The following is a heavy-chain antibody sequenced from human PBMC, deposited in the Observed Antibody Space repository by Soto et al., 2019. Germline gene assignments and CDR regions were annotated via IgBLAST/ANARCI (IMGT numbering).Heavy chain of an antibody. CDR2: IYYSGST. J-gene: IGHJ4*02. V-gene: IGHV4-39*01. CDR3: ARSADYGEYEVYFDY. CDR1: GGSISSSSYY. Sequence: QLQLQESGPGLVKPSETLSLTCTVSGGSISSSSYYWGWIRQPPGKGLEWIGSIYYSGSTYYNPSLKSRVTISVDTSKNQFSLKLSSVTAADTAVYYCARSADYGEYEVYFDYWGQGTLVTVSS. D-gene: IGHD4-17*01.